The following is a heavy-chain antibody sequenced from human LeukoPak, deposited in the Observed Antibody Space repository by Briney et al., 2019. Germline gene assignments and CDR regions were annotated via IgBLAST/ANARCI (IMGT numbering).Heavy chain of an antibody. J-gene: IGHJ4*02. V-gene: IGHV3-7*01. Sequence: PGGSLRLSCAASGFTFSSSWMSWVRQAPGKGLEWVANMNQDGSEKYYVDSVKGRFTISRDNAKNSLYLQMNSLRAEDTAVYYCARDLVVHFDYWGQGTLVTVSS. CDR3: ARDLVVHFDY. CDR1: GFTFSSSW. CDR2: MNQDGSEK. D-gene: IGHD2-15*01.